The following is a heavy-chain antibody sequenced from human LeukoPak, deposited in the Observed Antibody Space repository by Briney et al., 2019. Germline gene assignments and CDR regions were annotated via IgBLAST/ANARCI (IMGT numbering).Heavy chain of an antibody. D-gene: IGHD4-11*01. CDR3: ARSPKNDYSNRSDY. CDR1: GGSISSGGYY. J-gene: IGHJ4*02. V-gene: IGHV4-31*03. CDR2: IYYSGST. Sequence: SETLSLTCTVSGGSISSGGYYWSWIRQHPGKGLEWIGYIYYSGSTYYNPSLKSRVTISVDTSKNQFSLKLSSVTAADTAVYYCARSPKNDYSNRSDYWGQGTLVTVSS.